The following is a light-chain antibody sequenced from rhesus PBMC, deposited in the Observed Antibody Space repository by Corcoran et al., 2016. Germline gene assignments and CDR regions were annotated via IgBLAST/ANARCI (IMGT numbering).Light chain of an antibody. CDR3: QQHNSNPPT. CDR2: AAS. V-gene: IGKV1-33*02. CDR1: QGISNW. J-gene: IGKJ4*01. Sequence: DIQMTQSPSSLSASVGDRVTITCQASQGISNWLAWYQQKPGKAPKLLIYAASSLQSGVPSRFSGRGSGTEFTLPISSLQPEDFTTYYCQQHNSNPPTFGGGTKVEIK.